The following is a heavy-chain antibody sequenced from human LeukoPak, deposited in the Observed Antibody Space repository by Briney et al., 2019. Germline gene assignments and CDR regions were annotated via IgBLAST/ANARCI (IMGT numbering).Heavy chain of an antibody. CDR3: ARDYDILTGPSRPDY. D-gene: IGHD3-9*01. CDR2: ISAYNGNT. Sequence: GASVKVPCKASGYTFTSYGISWVRQAPGQGLEWMGWISAYNGNTNYAQKLQGRVTMTTDTSTSTAYMELRSLRSDDTAVYYCARDYDILTGPSRPDYWGQGTLVTVSS. J-gene: IGHJ4*02. CDR1: GYTFTSYG. V-gene: IGHV1-18*04.